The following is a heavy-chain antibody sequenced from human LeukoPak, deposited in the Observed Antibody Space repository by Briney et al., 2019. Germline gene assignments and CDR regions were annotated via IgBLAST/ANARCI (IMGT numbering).Heavy chain of an antibody. Sequence: SETLSLTCTVSGGSISSYYWSWIRQPPGKGLEWIGYIYTSGSTNYNPSLKSRVTISVDTSKNQFSLKLSSVTAADTAVYYCARLGAADYYYYMDVWGKGTTVTVSS. CDR3: ARLGAADYYYYMDV. D-gene: IGHD6-13*01. CDR2: IYTSGST. V-gene: IGHV4-4*09. CDR1: GGSISSYY. J-gene: IGHJ6*03.